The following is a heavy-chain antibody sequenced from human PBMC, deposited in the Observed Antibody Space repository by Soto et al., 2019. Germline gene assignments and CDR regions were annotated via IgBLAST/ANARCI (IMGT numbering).Heavy chain of an antibody. Sequence: QVQLQESGPGLVKPSETLSLTYTVSGGSLSGYYWSWIRQPPGKGLEWIGYIYYSGRTNYNPSLKSRVTMSVDTSKNQCSLKLSSVTAADTAVYYCARNDHGGNPFFANWGQGTLVTVSS. V-gene: IGHV4-59*01. J-gene: IGHJ4*02. CDR3: ARNDHGGNPFFAN. D-gene: IGHD4-17*01. CDR2: IYYSGRT. CDR1: GGSLSGYY.